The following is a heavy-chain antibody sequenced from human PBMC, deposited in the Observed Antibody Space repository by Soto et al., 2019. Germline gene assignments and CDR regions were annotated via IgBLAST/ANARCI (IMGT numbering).Heavy chain of an antibody. V-gene: IGHV1-46*01. D-gene: IGHD3-10*01. CDR2: INPSGGST. J-gene: IGHJ4*02. CDR1: GYTFTSYY. CDR3: ARVGSWDSSSLIRGFDY. Sequence: QVQLVQSGAEVKKPGASVKVSCKASGYTFTSYYMHWVRQAPGQGLEWMGIINPSGGSTSYAQKFQGRVTMTRDTSTSTVYMELSSLRSEDTAVYYCARVGSWDSSSLIRGFDYWGQGTLVTVSS.